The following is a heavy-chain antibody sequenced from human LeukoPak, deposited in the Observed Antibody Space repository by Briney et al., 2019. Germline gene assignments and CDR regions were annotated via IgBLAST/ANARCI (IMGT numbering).Heavy chain of an antibody. CDR2: IKSKTDGGTT. Sequence: GGPLRLSCAASGFTFSNAWMSWVRQAPGKGLEWVGRIKSKTDGGTTDYAAPVKGRFTISRDDSKNTLYLQMNSLKTEDTAVYYCTTDTYYYDSSGWNYYYGMDVWGQGTTVTVSS. CDR3: TTDTYYYDSSGWNYYYGMDV. D-gene: IGHD3-22*01. J-gene: IGHJ6*02. V-gene: IGHV3-15*01. CDR1: GFTFSNAW.